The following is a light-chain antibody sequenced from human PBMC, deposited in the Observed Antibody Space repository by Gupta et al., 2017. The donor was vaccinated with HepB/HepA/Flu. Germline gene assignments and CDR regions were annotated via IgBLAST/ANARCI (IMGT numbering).Light chain of an antibody. CDR2: WAS. CDR1: QSVLHSSNSKNY. V-gene: IGKV4-1*01. J-gene: IGKJ1*01. CDR3: QQYYSMGT. Sequence: DIVMTQSPDSLAVPLGERATINCKSSQSVLHSSNSKNYLAWYQQQPGQPPKLLIYWASTRESGVPDRFSGSGSGTDFTLTISSLQAEDVAVYYCQQYYSMGTFGQGTKVEIK.